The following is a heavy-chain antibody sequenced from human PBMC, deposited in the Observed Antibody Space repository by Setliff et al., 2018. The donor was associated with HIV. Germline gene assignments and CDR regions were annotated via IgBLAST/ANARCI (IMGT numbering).Heavy chain of an antibody. V-gene: IGHV4-59*01. J-gene: IGHJ6*03. CDR2: IYSGGST. D-gene: IGHD1-7*01. CDR3: ARGDGTKYYYYYMDV. Sequence: SETLSLTCTVSGGSIGGYYWSWIRQPPGTGLEWLGCIYSGGSTNYNPSLKSRVTISVDTSKNQFSLKLSSVTAADTAVYYCARGDGTKYYYYYMDVWGKGTTVTVSS. CDR1: GGSIGGYY.